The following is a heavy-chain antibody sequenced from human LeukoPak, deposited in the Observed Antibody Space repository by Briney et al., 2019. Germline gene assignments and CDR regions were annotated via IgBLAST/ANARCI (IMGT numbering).Heavy chain of an antibody. Sequence: GESLKISCKGSGYSFTSYWIGWVRQMPGKGLEWMGIIYPGDSDTRYSPSFQGQVTISADKSITTAYLQWSSLKASDTAMYYCARQGRAGGYTYGYFDYWGQGTLVTVSS. D-gene: IGHD5-18*01. V-gene: IGHV5-51*01. CDR1: GYSFTSYW. J-gene: IGHJ4*02. CDR3: ARQGRAGGYTYGYFDY. CDR2: IYPGDSDT.